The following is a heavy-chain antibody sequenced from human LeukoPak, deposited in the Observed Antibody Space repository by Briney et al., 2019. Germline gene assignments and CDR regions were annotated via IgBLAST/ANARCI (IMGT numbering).Heavy chain of an antibody. V-gene: IGHV3-48*03. J-gene: IGHJ4*02. Sequence: GGSLRLSCAASGFTFSSYEMNWVRQAPGKGLEWVSCISSSGSTIYYADSVKGRFTISRDNAKNSLYLQMNSLGAEDTAVYYCARGVYSYGYKGYYFDYWGQGTLVTVSS. CDR3: ARGVYSYGYKGYYFDY. D-gene: IGHD5-18*01. CDR2: ISSSGSTI. CDR1: GFTFSSYE.